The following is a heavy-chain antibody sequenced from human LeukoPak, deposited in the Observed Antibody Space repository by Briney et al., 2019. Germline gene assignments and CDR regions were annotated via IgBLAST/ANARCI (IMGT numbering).Heavy chain of an antibody. CDR2: TRNKANSHTT. Sequence: PGGSLRLSCAASGFTFSDYYMDWVRQAPGKGLEWVGRTRNKANSHTTDYAASVKGRFTISREDSKNSMYLQMNSLKTEDTAVYYCARLYGSGTSYNLDQWGQGTLVTVSS. D-gene: IGHD3-10*01. CDR1: GFTFSDYY. CDR3: ARLYGSGTSYNLDQ. J-gene: IGHJ4*02. V-gene: IGHV3-72*01.